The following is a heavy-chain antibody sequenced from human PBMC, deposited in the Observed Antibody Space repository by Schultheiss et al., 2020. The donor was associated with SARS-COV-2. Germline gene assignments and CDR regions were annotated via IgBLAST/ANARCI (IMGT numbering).Heavy chain of an antibody. V-gene: IGHV5-51*01. CDR1: GYSFTSYW. D-gene: IGHD2-8*01. CDR2: IYPGDSDT. Sequence: GESLKISCKGSGYSFTSYWIGWVRQMPGKGLEWMGIIYPGDSDTRYSPSFQGQVTISADKSIITAYLQWSSLKASDTAMYYCASSRRPYCTNGVCYTSLYYYGMDVWGQGTTVTVSS. CDR3: ASSRRPYCTNGVCYTSLYYYGMDV. J-gene: IGHJ6*02.